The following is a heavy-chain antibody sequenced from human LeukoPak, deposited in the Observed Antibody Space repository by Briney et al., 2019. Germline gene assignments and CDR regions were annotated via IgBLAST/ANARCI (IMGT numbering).Heavy chain of an antibody. V-gene: IGHV4-39*01. Sequence: SETLSLTCTVSGGSISSTNYYWGWIRQPPGKGLEWIGSLSYTGSTYYNPSLTSRVTITVDTSRNHLSLKLSSVTAADTAVYYCARHGTGYSSGWFYNWGQGTLVTVSS. J-gene: IGHJ4*02. CDR2: LSYTGST. CDR1: GGSISSTNYY. D-gene: IGHD6-19*01. CDR3: ARHGTGYSSGWFYN.